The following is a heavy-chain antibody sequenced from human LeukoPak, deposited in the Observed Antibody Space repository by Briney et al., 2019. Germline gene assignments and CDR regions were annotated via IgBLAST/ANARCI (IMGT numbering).Heavy chain of an antibody. J-gene: IGHJ6*03. CDR2: IYYSGST. Sequence: SETLSLTCTVSGASISSYYWSWIRQPPGKGLEWIGYIYYSGSTNYNPSLKSRVTISVDTSKNQFSLKLSSVTAADTAVYYCAREARGQLASYYYYMDVWGKGTTVTVSS. V-gene: IGHV4-59*01. CDR1: GASISSYY. CDR3: AREARGQLASYYYYMDV. D-gene: IGHD1-1*01.